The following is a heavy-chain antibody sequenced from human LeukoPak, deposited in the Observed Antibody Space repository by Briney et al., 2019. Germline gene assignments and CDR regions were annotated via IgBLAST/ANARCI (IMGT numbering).Heavy chain of an antibody. V-gene: IGHV1-69*04. CDR3: ARILGYCSSTSCGNWFDP. Sequence: SVKVSCKASGGTFSSYAISWVRQAPGQGLEWMGRIIPILGIANHAQKFQGRVTITADKSTSTAYMELSSLRSEDTAVYYCARILGYCSSTSCGNWFDPWGQGTLVTVSS. J-gene: IGHJ5*02. CDR2: IIPILGIA. CDR1: GGTFSSYA. D-gene: IGHD2-2*01.